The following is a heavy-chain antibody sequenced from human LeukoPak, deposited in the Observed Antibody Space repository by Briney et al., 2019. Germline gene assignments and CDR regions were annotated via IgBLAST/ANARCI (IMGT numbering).Heavy chain of an antibody. J-gene: IGHJ5*02. CDR3: AKGRRLTTLDVSLDWFDP. D-gene: IGHD4/OR15-4a*01. V-gene: IGHV3-30*02. Sequence: GGSLRLSCAASGFTFSNYAMSWVRQAPGKGLEWVAFIRYDGSNKYYADSVKGRFTISRDNSKNTLYLQMNSLRAEDTAVYYCAKGRRLTTLDVSLDWFDPWGQGTLVTVSS. CDR2: IRYDGSNK. CDR1: GFTFSNYA.